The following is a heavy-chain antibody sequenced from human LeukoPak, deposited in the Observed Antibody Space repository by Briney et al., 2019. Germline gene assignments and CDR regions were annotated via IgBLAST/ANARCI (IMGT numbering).Heavy chain of an antibody. CDR3: TKDRYCPSTNCPVDY. Sequence: GGSLRLSCAVSGITLNDYGIHWVRQAPGKGLEWVSGINRNSDKVGYADSVKGRFTISRDNARNFLYLQMNSLRLEDTAMYYCTKDRYCPSTNCPVDYWGQGTLVTVSS. CDR2: INRNSDKV. V-gene: IGHV3-9*01. CDR1: GITLNDYG. D-gene: IGHD2-2*01. J-gene: IGHJ4*02.